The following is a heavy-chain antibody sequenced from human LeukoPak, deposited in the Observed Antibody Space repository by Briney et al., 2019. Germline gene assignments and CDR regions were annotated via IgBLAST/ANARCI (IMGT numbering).Heavy chain of an antibody. V-gene: IGHV3-33*01. D-gene: IGHD3-22*01. Sequence: GVSLRLSCAASGFTFSSYGMHWVRQAPGKGLEWVAVIWYDGSNKYYADSVKGRFTISRDNAKNSLYLQMNSLRAEDTAVYYCARGDYYDTSGFRGGYYYYGMDVWGQGTTVTVSS. CDR2: IWYDGSNK. J-gene: IGHJ6*02. CDR1: GFTFSSYG. CDR3: ARGDYYDTSGFRGGYYYYGMDV.